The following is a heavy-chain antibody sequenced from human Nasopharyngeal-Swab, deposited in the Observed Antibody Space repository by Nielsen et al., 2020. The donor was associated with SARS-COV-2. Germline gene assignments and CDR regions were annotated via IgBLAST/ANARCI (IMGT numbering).Heavy chain of an antibody. J-gene: IGHJ3*02. CDR1: GGSIGGYY. V-gene: IGHV4-59*08. D-gene: IGHD1-1*01. CDR3: ARIHNWGADAFDM. Sequence: SETLSLTCTVSGGSIGGYYWSWIRQPPEQGLEWIGDIYYSGNTNYNPSLESRLTISLDTSKSQFSLNLYSVTAADTAVYYCARIHNWGADAFDMWGQGTMVTVSS. CDR2: IYYSGNT.